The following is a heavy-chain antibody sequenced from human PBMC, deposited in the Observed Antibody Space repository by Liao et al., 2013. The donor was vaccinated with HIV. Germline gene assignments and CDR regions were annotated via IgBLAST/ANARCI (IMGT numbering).Heavy chain of an antibody. J-gene: IGHJ4*02. CDR3: ARGRTVATTPLAY. CDR2: VTHSGGT. Sequence: QLQLQESGSGLVKPSQTLSLTCAVSGGSISSGGYSWNWIRQPPGKGLEWLGEVTHSGGTNHNPSLKSRLTISVDTSKNQVSLKLDSVTAADTAVYYCARGRTVATTPLAYWGQGTLVTVSS. V-gene: IGHV4-30-2*01. CDR1: GGSISSGGYS. D-gene: IGHD5-12*01.